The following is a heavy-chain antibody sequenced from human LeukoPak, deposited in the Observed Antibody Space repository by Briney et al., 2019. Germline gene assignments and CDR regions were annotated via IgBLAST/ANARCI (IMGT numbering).Heavy chain of an antibody. CDR1: GGSFSGYY. CDR2: INDSGST. V-gene: IGHV4-34*01. CDR3: ARQGGIAAAGTLY. J-gene: IGHJ4*02. D-gene: IGHD6-13*01. Sequence: SETLSLTCAVYGGSFSGYYWSWIRQPPGKGLEWIGEINDSGSTNYNPSLKSRVTISVDTSKNQFSLKLSSVTAADTAVYYCARQGGIAAAGTLYWGQGTLVTVSS.